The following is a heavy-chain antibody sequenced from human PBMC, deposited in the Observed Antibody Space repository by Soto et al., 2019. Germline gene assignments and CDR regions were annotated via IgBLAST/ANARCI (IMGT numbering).Heavy chain of an antibody. CDR2: IYVTGAV. CDR1: GAALNSGNYY. V-gene: IGHV4-31*03. CDR3: ARLRIATNNYKWFDP. J-gene: IGHJ5*02. D-gene: IGHD2-21*01. Sequence: SETLFLTCSVSGAALNSGNYYWSWIRQVPGKGLEWIGHIYVTGAVDYNPSLRDRITISQDTSERQFSLNLRLVTAADTAVYYCARLRIATNNYKWFDPWGQGTLVTVSS.